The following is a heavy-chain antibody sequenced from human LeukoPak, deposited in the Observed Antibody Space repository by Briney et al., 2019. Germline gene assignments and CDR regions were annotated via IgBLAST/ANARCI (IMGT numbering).Heavy chain of an antibody. V-gene: IGHV3-13*01. J-gene: IGHJ4*02. CDR1: GFTFSSYD. Sequence: PGGSLRLSCAASGFTFSSYDMHWVRQATGKGLEWVSAIGTAGDTYYPGSVKGRFTISRENAKNSLYLQMNSLRARDTAVYYCARGHIVATGLDYWGQGTLVTVSS. CDR2: IGTAGDT. CDR3: ARGHIVATGLDY. D-gene: IGHD5-12*01.